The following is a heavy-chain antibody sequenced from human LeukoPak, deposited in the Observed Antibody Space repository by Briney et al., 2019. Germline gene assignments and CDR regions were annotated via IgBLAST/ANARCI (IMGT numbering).Heavy chain of an antibody. CDR2: ISGSDGST. CDR1: GFTFSSYA. Sequence: PGGSLRLSCAASGFTFSSYAMSWVRQAPGKGLECVSSISGSDGSTYYADSVKGRFTISRDNSKNTLYLQMNSLRAEDTAEYYCAKGPLPILGYWGQGTLVTVSS. J-gene: IGHJ4*02. CDR3: AKGPLPILGY. D-gene: IGHD1-26*01. V-gene: IGHV3-23*01.